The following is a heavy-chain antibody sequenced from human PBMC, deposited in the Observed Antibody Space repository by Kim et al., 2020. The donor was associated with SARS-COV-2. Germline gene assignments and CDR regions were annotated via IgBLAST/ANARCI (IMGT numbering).Heavy chain of an antibody. J-gene: IGHJ4*02. CDR1: GFTFSSYG. V-gene: IGHV3-33*01. CDR2: IWCNGSNK. Sequence: GGSLRLSCAASGFTFSSYGMSWVRQAPGKGLEWVAVIWCNGSNKYYADSVKGRFTISRDNSKNTLYLQMNSLRAEDTAVYYCARNYGIADAETWDYWGQGTLVTVSS. CDR3: ARNYGIADAETWDY. D-gene: IGHD3-10*01.